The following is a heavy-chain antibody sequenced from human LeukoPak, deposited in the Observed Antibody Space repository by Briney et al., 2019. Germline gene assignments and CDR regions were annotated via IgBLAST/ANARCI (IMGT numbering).Heavy chain of an antibody. Sequence: PGGSLRLSCAASGFTFSSYAMSWVRQAPGKGLEWVSIIYSGGTTYYADSVKGRFSISRDNSKNTIYLQMNSLRAEDTAVYYCARAVTVTTIFDYWGQGTLVTVSS. CDR3: ARAVTVTTIFDY. V-gene: IGHV3-23*01. CDR1: GFTFSSYA. CDR2: IIYSGGTT. D-gene: IGHD4-17*01. J-gene: IGHJ4*02.